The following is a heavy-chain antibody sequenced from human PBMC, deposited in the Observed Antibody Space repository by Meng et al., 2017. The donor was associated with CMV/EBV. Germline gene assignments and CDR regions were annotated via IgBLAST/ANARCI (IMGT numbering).Heavy chain of an antibody. CDR3: ARGGRIVVVPAAISRTRNNWFDP. CDR1: GGSFSGYY. J-gene: IGHJ5*02. CDR2: INHSGST. Sequence: SETLSLTCAVYGGSFSGYYWSWIRQPPGKGLEWIGEINHSGSTNYNPSLKSRVTISVDTSKKQFSLKLSSVTAADTAVYYCARGGRIVVVPAAISRTRNNWFDPWGQGTLVTVSS. D-gene: IGHD2-2*02. V-gene: IGHV4-34*01.